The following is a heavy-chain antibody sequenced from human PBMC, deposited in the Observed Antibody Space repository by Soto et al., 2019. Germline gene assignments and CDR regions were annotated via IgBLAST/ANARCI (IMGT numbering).Heavy chain of an antibody. CDR3: ATMGTPATGLYFFDY. CDR1: GDSISSGNYY. V-gene: IGHV4-30-4*01. D-gene: IGHD2-15*01. Sequence: SETLSLTCTVSGDSISSGNYYWSWIRQPPGKGLEWIGFISYSGSTYYSTSLKSRVTISVDTSKSQFSLNLSFVTAADTAVFYCATMGTPATGLYFFDYWGQGSLVTVSS. J-gene: IGHJ4*02. CDR2: ISYSGST.